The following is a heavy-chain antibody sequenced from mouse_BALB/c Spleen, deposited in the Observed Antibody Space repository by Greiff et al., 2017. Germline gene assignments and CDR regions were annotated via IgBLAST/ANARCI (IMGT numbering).Heavy chain of an antibody. CDR3: ARQSSYGNYAEGLFDY. D-gene: IGHD2-1*01. Sequence: EVKVVESGGGLVKPGGSLKLSCAASGFTFSDYYMYWVRQTPEKRLEWVATISDGGSYTYYPDSVKGRFTISRDNAKNNLYLQMSSLKSEDTAMYYCARQSSYGNYAEGLFDYWGQGTTLTVSS. CDR2: ISDGGSYT. CDR1: GFTFSDYY. J-gene: IGHJ2*01. V-gene: IGHV5-4*02.